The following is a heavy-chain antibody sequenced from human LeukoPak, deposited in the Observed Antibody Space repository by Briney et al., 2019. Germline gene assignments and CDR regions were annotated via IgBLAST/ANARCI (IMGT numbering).Heavy chain of an antibody. V-gene: IGHV1-46*01. D-gene: IGHD2-21*02. CDR3: ARDCSGGDCYLDVFDI. CDR2: TNPSGGST. Sequence: ASVKVSCKASGYTFTNYYMHWVRQAPGQGLEWMGVTNPSGGSTTYAQNFQGRVTMTRDTSTTTVYMEVSSLRSEDTAVYFCARDCSGGDCYLDVFDIWGQGTLVTVSS. J-gene: IGHJ3*02. CDR1: GYTFTNYY.